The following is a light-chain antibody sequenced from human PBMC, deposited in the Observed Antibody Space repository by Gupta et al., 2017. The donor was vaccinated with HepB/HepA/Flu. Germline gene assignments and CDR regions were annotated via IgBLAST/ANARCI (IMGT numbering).Light chain of an antibody. V-gene: IGKV3-15*01. CDR2: CAS. CDR3: LQYNNWPGT. CDR1: QSVSSN. J-gene: IGKJ3*01. Sequence: IVLTQSPATLSVSQGERATLSCMASQSVSSNLAWYQQKPGQPPRLLIYCASARVTGIPARFSGSGSGTEFTLTISSLQAEDVAVYYCLQYNNWPGTFGPGTKVEIK.